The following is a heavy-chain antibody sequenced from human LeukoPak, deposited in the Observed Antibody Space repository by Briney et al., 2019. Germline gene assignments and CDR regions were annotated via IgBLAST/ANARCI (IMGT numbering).Heavy chain of an antibody. J-gene: IGHJ4*02. V-gene: IGHV4-34*01. CDR1: GGSFSGYY. Sequence: PSETLSLTCAVYGGSFSGYYWSWIRQPPGKGLEWIGEINHSGSTNYNPSLKSRVTISVDTSKNQFSLKLSSVTAADTAVYYCARAVTYSSGWIDYWGQGTLVTVSS. CDR3: ARAVTYSSGWIDY. D-gene: IGHD6-19*01. CDR2: INHSGST.